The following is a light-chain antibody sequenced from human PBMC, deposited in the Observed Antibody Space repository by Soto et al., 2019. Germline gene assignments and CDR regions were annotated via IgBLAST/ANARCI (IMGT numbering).Light chain of an antibody. Sequence: EIVLTQSPGTLSLSPGERATLSCRASQSVSSCYLAWYQQKPGQAPRLLIYGASSRATGIPDRFSGSGSGTDFTLTISRLEPEDFAVYYCQQYSSSPPYTFGQGTKLEIK. CDR1: QSVSSCY. V-gene: IGKV3-20*01. J-gene: IGKJ2*01. CDR3: QQYSSSPPYT. CDR2: GAS.